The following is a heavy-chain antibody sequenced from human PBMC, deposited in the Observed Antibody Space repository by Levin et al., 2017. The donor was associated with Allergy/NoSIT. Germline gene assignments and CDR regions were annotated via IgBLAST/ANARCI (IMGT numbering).Heavy chain of an antibody. CDR1: GFTFSSYS. D-gene: IGHD3-3*01. Sequence: LSLTCAASGFTFSSYSMNWVRQAPGKGLEWVSSISSSSSYIYYADSVKGRFTISRDNAKNSLYLQMNSLRAEDTAVYYCAREEVRFLEWSYYYYGMDVWGQGTTVTVSS. CDR2: ISSSSSYI. J-gene: IGHJ6*02. CDR3: AREEVRFLEWSYYYYGMDV. V-gene: IGHV3-21*01.